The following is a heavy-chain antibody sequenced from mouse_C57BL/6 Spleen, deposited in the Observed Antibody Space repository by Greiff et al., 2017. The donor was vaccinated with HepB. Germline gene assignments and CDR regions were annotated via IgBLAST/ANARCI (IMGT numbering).Heavy chain of an antibody. CDR3: TPRYYGSSDWYFDV. CDR2: IDPENGDT. Sequence: VQLQQSGAELVRPGASVKLSCTASGFNIKDDYMHWVKQRPEQGLEWIGWIDPENGDTEYASKFQGKGTITADKSSNTAYLKLSSLTSEDTAVYYCTPRYYGSSDWYFDVWGTGTTVTVSS. D-gene: IGHD1-1*01. V-gene: IGHV14-4*01. CDR1: GFNIKDDY. J-gene: IGHJ1*03.